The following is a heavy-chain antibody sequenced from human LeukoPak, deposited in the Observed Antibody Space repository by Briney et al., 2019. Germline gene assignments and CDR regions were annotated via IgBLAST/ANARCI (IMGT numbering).Heavy chain of an antibody. J-gene: IGHJ6*03. CDR3: ARLHYGGNYGYYYYYMDV. D-gene: IGHD4-23*01. V-gene: IGHV4-59*08. Sequence: PSETLSLTCTVSDDSITIYYWTWIRQPPGKGLEWIGYIDHTGSTNYNPSLNSRVTISRDTSKNQFSLKLSSVTAADTAVYYCARLHYGGNYGYYYYYMDVWGKGTAVTISS. CDR2: IDHTGST. CDR1: DDSITIYY.